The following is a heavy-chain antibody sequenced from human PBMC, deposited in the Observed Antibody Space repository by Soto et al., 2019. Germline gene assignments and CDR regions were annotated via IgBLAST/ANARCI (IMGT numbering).Heavy chain of an antibody. CDR2: ISSSSSYI. J-gene: IGHJ6*02. D-gene: IGHD1-1*01. CDR3: ERYEGVP. V-gene: IGHV3-21*01. Sequence: EVQLVESGGGLVKPGGSLRLSCAASGFTFSRYSMNGVRQAPGKGLERVSSISSSSSYIYYADSVKRRFTIYRDNAKNSLYLQMNSLRAEDTAVYYCERYEGVPWGQGTTVTVSS. CDR1: GFTFSRYS.